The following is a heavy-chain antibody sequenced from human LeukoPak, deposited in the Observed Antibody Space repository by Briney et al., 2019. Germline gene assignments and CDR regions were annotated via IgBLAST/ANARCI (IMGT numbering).Heavy chain of an antibody. CDR2: ISTSGRAI. D-gene: IGHD3-22*01. J-gene: IGHJ4*02. V-gene: IGHV3-48*02. CDR3: ARVPLYDRSGYYFDY. Sequence: GGSLRLSCAASGFTFSNYNMNWVRQAPGKGLEWVSYISTSGRAIFYADSVKGRFTISRDNAKNSLLLQMNSLRDEDTAVYYCARVPLYDRSGYYFDYWGLGTLVTVSS. CDR1: GFTFSNYN.